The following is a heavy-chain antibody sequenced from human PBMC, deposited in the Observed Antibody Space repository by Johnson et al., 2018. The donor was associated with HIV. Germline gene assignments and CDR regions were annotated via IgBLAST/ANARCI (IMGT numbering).Heavy chain of an antibody. CDR2: IKQDGSEK. CDR3: ARSKDCSGGSCPDAFDI. D-gene: IGHD2-15*01. J-gene: IGHJ3*02. V-gene: IGHV3-7*02. Sequence: EVQLVESGGGLVQPGGSLRLSCAASGFTFSSFWMTWVRQAPGKGLEWVANIKQDGSEKYYVDSVKGRFTISRDNAKNSLYLQMNSLRAEDTAVYYCARSKDCSGGSCPDAFDIWGQGTMLIVSS. CDR1: GFTFSSFW.